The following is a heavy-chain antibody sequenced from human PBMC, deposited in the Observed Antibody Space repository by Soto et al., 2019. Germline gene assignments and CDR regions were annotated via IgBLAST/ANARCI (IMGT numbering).Heavy chain of an antibody. CDR3: ERDFCEIEAALSWFDP. CDR1: GFTFSSYW. J-gene: IGHJ5*02. Sequence: LKISCAASGFTFSSYWMSWVRQAPGKGLEWVANIKQDGSEKYYVDSVKGRFTISRDNAKNSLYLQMNSLRAEDTAVYYCERDFCEIEAALSWFDPCGQRSLVPVSA. V-gene: IGHV3-7*05. CDR2: IKQDGSEK.